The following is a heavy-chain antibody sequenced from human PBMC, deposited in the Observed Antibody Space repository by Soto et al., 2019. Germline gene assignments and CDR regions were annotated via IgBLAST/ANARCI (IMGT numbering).Heavy chain of an antibody. CDR2: IKSKTDGGTT. V-gene: IGHV3-15*01. Sequence: EVQLVESGGGLVKPGGSLRLSCAASGFTFSNAWMSWVRQAPGKGLEWVGRIKSKTDGGTTDYAAPVKGRFTISREDSKNTLSLQMNSLKTEDTAVYYCTTLGYAREVDYWGQGTLVTVSS. J-gene: IGHJ4*02. CDR3: TTLGYAREVDY. CDR1: GFTFSNAW. D-gene: IGHD5-12*01.